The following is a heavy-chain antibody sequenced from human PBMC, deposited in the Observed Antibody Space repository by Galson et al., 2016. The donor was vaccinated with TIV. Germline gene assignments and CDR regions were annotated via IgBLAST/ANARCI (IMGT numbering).Heavy chain of an antibody. D-gene: IGHD1-26*01. V-gene: IGHV1-2*02. CDR1: GYTFTGYY. CDR3: ARDSPHSGSYSWFDY. J-gene: IGHJ4*02. CDR2: INPNSGDT. Sequence: SVKVSCKASGYTFTGYYMHWVRQAPGQGLEWMGWINPNSGDTKYAQKFQGRVTMTRDTSISTAYMELSRLRSDDTAVYYYARDSPHSGSYSWFDYWGQGTLVTVSS.